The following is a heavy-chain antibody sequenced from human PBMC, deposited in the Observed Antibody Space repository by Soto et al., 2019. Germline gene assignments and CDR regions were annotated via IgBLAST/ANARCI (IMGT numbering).Heavy chain of an antibody. D-gene: IGHD2-15*01. CDR2: ISTTSFTI. V-gene: IGHV3-48*02. Sequence: GGSLRLSCAASGFSFSTYNMDWVRQAPGKGPEWIAHISTTSFTIYYADSVKGRFTISRDNDRNSLYLEMNSLRDEDTAVYYCARDRCYDGTCYSASDSWGQGTLVTVSS. CDR3: ARDRCYDGTCYSASDS. J-gene: IGHJ5*01. CDR1: GFSFSTYN.